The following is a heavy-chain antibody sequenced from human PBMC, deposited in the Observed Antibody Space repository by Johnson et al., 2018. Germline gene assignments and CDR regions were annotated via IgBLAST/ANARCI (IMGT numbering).Heavy chain of an antibody. CDR2: IYPGDSDT. J-gene: IGHJ3*02. D-gene: IGHD6-13*01. V-gene: IGHV5-51*01. CDR3: ARHTGRWQQPAGAFDI. Sequence: EVQLLESGAEVKKXGESLKIXCKGSGYSFTSYWIGWVRQMPGKGLEWIGIIYPGDSDTRYSPSFQGQVTISADKSISTAYLQWSSLKASDTATYYCARHTGRWQQPAGAFDIWGQGTMVTVSS. CDR1: GYSFTSYW.